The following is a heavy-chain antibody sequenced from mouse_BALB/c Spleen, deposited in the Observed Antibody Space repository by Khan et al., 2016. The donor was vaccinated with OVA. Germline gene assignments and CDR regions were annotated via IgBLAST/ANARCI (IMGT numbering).Heavy chain of an antibody. CDR3: ARQQFPLSMDS. CDR1: GFSLTSYA. Sequence: QVQLKESGPDLVAPSQSLSITCTVSGFSLTSYAIHWVRQPPGKGLEWLVVIWSDGRTTYNSALKSRLSISKDNSKSQVFLKINSLQTDDTAMYYCARQQFPLSMDSWGQGTSVTVSS. V-gene: IGHV2-6-2*01. CDR2: IWSDGRT. J-gene: IGHJ4*01.